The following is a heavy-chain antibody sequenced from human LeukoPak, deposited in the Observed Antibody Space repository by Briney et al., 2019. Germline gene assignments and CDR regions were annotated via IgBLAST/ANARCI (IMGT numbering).Heavy chain of an antibody. CDR3: ARDRNYDSSGYYLDAFDI. J-gene: IGHJ3*02. D-gene: IGHD3-22*01. CDR2: IYTSGST. CDR1: GGSISSSY. V-gene: IGHV4-4*07. Sequence: PSETLSLTCTVSGGSISSSYWSWIRQPAGEGLEWIGRIYTSGSTNYNPSLKSRVTISVDTSKNQFSLKLSSVTAADTAVYYCARDRNYDSSGYYLDAFDIWGQGTMVTVSS.